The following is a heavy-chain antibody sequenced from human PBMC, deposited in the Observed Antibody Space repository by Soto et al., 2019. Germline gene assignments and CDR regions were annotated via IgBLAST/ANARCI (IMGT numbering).Heavy chain of an antibody. Sequence: PGGSLRLSCAASGFTLNVYAISWVRQAPGMGLEWVSVINGAGEITYYADSVKGRFTISRDNSKNTLYLQMNSLRAEDTAVYYCANLELRRPRYYYGMDVWGQGTTVTVSS. CDR1: GFTLNVYA. V-gene: IGHV3-23*01. CDR2: INGAGEIT. CDR3: ANLELRRPRYYYGMDV. J-gene: IGHJ6*02. D-gene: IGHD1-7*01.